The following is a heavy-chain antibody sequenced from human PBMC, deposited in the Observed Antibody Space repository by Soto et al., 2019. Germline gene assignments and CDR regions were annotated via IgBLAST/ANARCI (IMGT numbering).Heavy chain of an antibody. J-gene: IGHJ4*02. CDR2: IYYSGST. Sequence: SETLSLTCTVSGGSISSSSYYWGWIRQPPGKGLEWIGSIYYSGSTYYNPSLKSRVTISVDTSKIQFSLKLSSLTAADTAVYYCVSVDLYYDFWSGYYNFDYWGQGTLVTVS. CDR3: VSVDLYYDFWSGYYNFDY. D-gene: IGHD3-3*01. V-gene: IGHV4-39*01. CDR1: GGSISSSSYY.